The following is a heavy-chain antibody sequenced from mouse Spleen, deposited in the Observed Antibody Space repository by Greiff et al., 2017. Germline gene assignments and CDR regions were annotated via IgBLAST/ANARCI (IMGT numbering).Heavy chain of an antibody. V-gene: IGHV2-2*01. Sequence: VKLVESGPGLVQPSQSLSITCTVSGFSLTSYGVHWVRQSPGKGLEWLGVIWSGGSTDYNAAFISRLSISKDNSKSQVFFKMNSLQADDTAIYYCARNFGGYPFYYAMDYWGQGTSVTVSS. CDR3: ARNFGGYPFYYAMDY. CDR2: IWSGGST. J-gene: IGHJ4*01. CDR1: GFSLTSYG. D-gene: IGHD1-1*02.